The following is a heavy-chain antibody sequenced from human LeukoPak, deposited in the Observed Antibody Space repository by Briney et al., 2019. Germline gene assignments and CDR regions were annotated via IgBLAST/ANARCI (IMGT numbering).Heavy chain of an antibody. CDR3: AYSSGWYYFDY. Sequence: GGSLRLSCAASGFTFSSYWMHWVRQAPGKGLVWVSRINTDGSSTSYADSVKGRFTISRDNAKNTLYLQMNSLRAEDTAVYYCAYSSGWYYFDYWGQGTLVTVSS. D-gene: IGHD6-19*01. J-gene: IGHJ4*02. CDR2: INTDGSST. CDR1: GFTFSSYW. V-gene: IGHV3-74*01.